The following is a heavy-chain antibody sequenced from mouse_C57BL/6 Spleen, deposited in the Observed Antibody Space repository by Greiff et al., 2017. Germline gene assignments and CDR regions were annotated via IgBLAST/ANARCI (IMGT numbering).Heavy chain of an antibody. V-gene: IGHV1-53*01. Sequence: VQLQQPGTELVKPGASVKLSCKASGYTFTSYWMHWVKQRPGQGLEWIGNINPSNGGTTYNEKFKSKATLTVDKSSSTAYMQLSSLTSEDSAVYYCAREGPNWHVAYAMDYWGQGTSVTVSS. CDR3: AREGPNWHVAYAMDY. D-gene: IGHD4-1*01. CDR2: INPSNGGT. J-gene: IGHJ4*01. CDR1: GYTFTSYW.